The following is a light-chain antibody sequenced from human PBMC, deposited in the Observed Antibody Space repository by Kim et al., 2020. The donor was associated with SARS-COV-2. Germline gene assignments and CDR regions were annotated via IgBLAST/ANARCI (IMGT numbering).Light chain of an antibody. Sequence: SPGQSFTISCTRTSSDVGDYNYVSWYQQHPGKAPKLIIYDVNKRPSGVPDRFSGSQSGNTASLTISGLQADDEADYYCCSYAGSYVFGTGTKVTVL. CDR2: DVN. CDR1: SSDVGDYNY. V-gene: IGLV2-11*03. CDR3: CSYAGSYV. J-gene: IGLJ1*01.